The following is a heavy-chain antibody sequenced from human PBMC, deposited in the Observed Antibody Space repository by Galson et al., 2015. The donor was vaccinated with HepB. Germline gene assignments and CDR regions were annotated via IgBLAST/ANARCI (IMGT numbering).Heavy chain of an antibody. D-gene: IGHD5-18*01. CDR2: IYYSGST. CDR1: GGSISSSSYY. V-gene: IGHV4-39*07. Sequence: TLSLTCTVSGGSISSSSYYWGWIRQPPGKGLEWIGSIYYSGSTYYNPSLKSRVTISVDTSKNQFSLKLSSVTAADTAVYYCARDLRIQLWSLNWFDPWGQGTLVTVSS. CDR3: ARDLRIQLWSLNWFDP. J-gene: IGHJ5*02.